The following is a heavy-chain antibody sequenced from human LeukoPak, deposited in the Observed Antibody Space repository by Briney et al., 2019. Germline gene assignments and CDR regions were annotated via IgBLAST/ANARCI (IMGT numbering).Heavy chain of an antibody. Sequence: HPGGSLRLSCAASGFTFSSYGMHWVRQAPGKGLEWVAVISHDGSNKYYADSVKGRFTISRDNSKNTLYLQMNSLRAEDTAVYYCAKDRSGVYDYWGQGTLVTVSS. J-gene: IGHJ4*02. CDR2: ISHDGSNK. CDR3: AKDRSGVYDY. V-gene: IGHV3-30*18. CDR1: GFTFSSYG. D-gene: IGHD7-27*01.